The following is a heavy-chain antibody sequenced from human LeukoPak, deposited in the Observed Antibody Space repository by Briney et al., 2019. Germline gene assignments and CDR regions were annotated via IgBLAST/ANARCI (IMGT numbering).Heavy chain of an antibody. CDR1: GFTFSSYD. CDR3: ARDKNYYYMDV. J-gene: IGHJ6*03. Sequence: GGSLRLSCAASGFTFSSYDMHWARQATGKGLEWVSAIGTAGDTYYPGSVKGRFTISRENAKNSLYLQMNSLRAGDTAVYYCARDKNYYYMDVWGKGTTVTVSS. CDR2: IGTAGDT. V-gene: IGHV3-13*01.